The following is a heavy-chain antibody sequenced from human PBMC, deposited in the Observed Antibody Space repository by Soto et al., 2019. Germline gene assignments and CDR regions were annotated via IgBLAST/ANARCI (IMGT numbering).Heavy chain of an antibody. J-gene: IGHJ4*02. V-gene: IGHV1-2*04. Sequence: QVHLVQSGAEVKKPGASVRVSCKASGYSITGNSIHWVRQAPGQGLEWMGWINPNNGGTNYAQRVRGWATMTRDPFVSTAYIALNRLQSYDTAVYYFVIKRSRVVYWGQGTLVTVSS. CDR3: VIKRSRVVY. D-gene: IGHD6-13*01. CDR2: INPNNGGT. CDR1: GYSITGNS.